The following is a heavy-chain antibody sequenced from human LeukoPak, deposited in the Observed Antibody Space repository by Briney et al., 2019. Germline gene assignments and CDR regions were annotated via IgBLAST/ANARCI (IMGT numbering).Heavy chain of an antibody. V-gene: IGHV4-59*01. CDR2: IYYSGTT. CDR1: GGSIDSNS. D-gene: IGHD6-13*01. CDR3: ARRSSSWKNWFDP. J-gene: IGHJ5*02. Sequence: SETLSLTCTVSGGSIDSNSWTWIRRPPGKGLEWIGYIYYSGTTNYNPSLTSRVTMSVDMSKNQFSLKLSSVTAADTAVYYCARRSSSWKNWFDPWGQGTLVTVSS.